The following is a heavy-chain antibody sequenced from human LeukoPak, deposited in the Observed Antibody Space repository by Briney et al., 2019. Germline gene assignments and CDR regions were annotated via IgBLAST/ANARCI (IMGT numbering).Heavy chain of an antibody. Sequence: ASVKVSCKASGYTFTGYYIHWVRQAPGQGLEWMGWINPNSGGTNYAQKFQGRVSVTRDTSISTVYMELSRLTYDDTAVYYCVRDLATVATPCFDYWGQGALVTVSS. J-gene: IGHJ4*02. CDR1: GYTFTGYY. D-gene: IGHD4-23*01. V-gene: IGHV1-2*02. CDR3: VRDLATVATPCFDY. CDR2: INPNSGGT.